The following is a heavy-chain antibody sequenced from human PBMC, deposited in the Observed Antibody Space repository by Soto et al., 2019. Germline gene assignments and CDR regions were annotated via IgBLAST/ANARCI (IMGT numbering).Heavy chain of an antibody. V-gene: IGHV4-34*01. Sequence: QVQLKQWGAGLLKPSETLSLTCAVYDGSFSGYYWSWIRQPPGKGLEWMGEINHSGSTNYNPSLKSQVTISVDTSKNQFSLNLSSVTAADTAVYYCARGRPSCSGGSCVVGYFDYWGQGTLVTVSS. D-gene: IGHD2-15*01. J-gene: IGHJ4*02. CDR3: ARGRPSCSGGSCVVGYFDY. CDR2: INHSGST. CDR1: DGSFSGYY.